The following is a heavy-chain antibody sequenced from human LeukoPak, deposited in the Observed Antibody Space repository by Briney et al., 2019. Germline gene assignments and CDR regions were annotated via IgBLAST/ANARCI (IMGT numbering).Heavy chain of an antibody. Sequence: PSETLSLTCTVSGGSISSYYWSWIRQPPGKGLEWIGYIYYSGSTNYNPSLKSRVTISVDTSKNQFSLKLSSVTAADTAVYYCARGDGSSWYNDYWGQGTQVTVSS. CDR2: IYYSGST. D-gene: IGHD6-13*01. V-gene: IGHV4-59*08. CDR3: ARGDGSSWYNDY. J-gene: IGHJ4*02. CDR1: GGSISSYY.